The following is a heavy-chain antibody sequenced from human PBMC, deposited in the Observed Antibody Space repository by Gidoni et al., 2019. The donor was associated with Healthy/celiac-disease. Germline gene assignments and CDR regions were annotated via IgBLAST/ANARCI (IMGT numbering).Heavy chain of an antibody. CDR2: ISWNSGSI. V-gene: IGHV3-9*01. J-gene: IGHJ6*02. Sequence: EVQLVESGGGLVQPGRSLRLSCAASGFTFDDYAMHWVRQAPGKGLEWVSGISWNSGSIGYADSVKGRFTISRDNAKNSLYLQMNSLRAEDTALYYCAKDIGWVTTISYYYGMDVWGQGTTVTVSS. D-gene: IGHD3-9*01. CDR3: AKDIGWVTTISYYYGMDV. CDR1: GFTFDDYA.